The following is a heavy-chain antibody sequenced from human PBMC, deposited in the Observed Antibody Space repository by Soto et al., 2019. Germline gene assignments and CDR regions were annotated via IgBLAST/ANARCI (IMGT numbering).Heavy chain of an antibody. V-gene: IGHV4-34*01. CDR1: GGSFSGYY. J-gene: IGHJ5*02. CDR2: INHSGST. Sequence: PSETLSLTCAVYGGSFSGYYWSWIRQPPGKGLEWIGEINHSGSTNYNPSLKSRVTISVDTSKNQFSLKLSSVTAEDTAVYYCAKGGDGLRYFDWLYVDPWGQGTLVTVSS. D-gene: IGHD3-9*01. CDR3: AKGGDGLRYFDWLYVDP.